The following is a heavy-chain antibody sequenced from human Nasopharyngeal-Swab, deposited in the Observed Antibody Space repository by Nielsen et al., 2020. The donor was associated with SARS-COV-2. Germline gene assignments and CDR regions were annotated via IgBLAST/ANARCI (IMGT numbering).Heavy chain of an antibody. CDR1: GFTFSSYW. J-gene: IGHJ5*02. V-gene: IGHV3-74*01. CDR2: INSDGSST. D-gene: IGHD7-27*01. CDR3: ARESQLGEEDWFDP. Sequence: GGSLRLSCAASGFTFSSYWMHWVRQAPGKGLVWVSRINSDGSSTSYADSVKGRFTISRDNAKNTLYLQMNSLRAEDTAVYYCARESQLGEEDWFDPWGQGTLVTVSS.